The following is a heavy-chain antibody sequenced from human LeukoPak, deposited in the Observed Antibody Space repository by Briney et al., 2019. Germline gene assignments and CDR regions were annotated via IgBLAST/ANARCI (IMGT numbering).Heavy chain of an antibody. CDR3: ARQTSYYSGSGSYYPGYYFDY. J-gene: IGHJ4*02. D-gene: IGHD3-10*01. V-gene: IGHV4-38-2*01. CDR2: IYHSGST. CDR1: GYSINSGYY. Sequence: SETLSLTCAVSGYSINSGYYWGWIRQPPGKGLDWTGIIYHSGSTYYNPSLRSRVTISVDTSKNQFSLKLSSVTAADTAVYYCARQTSYYSGSGSYYPGYYFDYCGQGTLVTVSS.